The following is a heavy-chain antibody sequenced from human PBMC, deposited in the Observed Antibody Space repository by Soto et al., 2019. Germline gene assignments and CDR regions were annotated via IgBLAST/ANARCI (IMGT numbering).Heavy chain of an antibody. J-gene: IGHJ4*02. V-gene: IGHV3-48*02. CDR2: ISSDSSTM. D-gene: IGHD5-18*01. Sequence: GGSLRLSCAASGFTFSSYNMNWVRQAPGKGLEWVSFISSDSSTMYYADSVRGRFTISRDNAENSLYLQMHSLRDEDTAVYYCARVGWIQLWFSDYWGQGALVAVSS. CDR3: ARVGWIQLWFSDY. CDR1: GFTFSSYN.